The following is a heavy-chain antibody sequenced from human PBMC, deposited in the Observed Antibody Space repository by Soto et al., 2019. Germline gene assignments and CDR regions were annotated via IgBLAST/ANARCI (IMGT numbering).Heavy chain of an antibody. Sequence: GESLKISCKGSGYSFTNYWIGWVRQMPGKGLEWMGMIYPDDSDTKYSPSFQGQVTFSADKSINTAYLQGSSLKASDTAIYYCARLEWLSLAAGFDPWGQGTLVTVSS. CDR2: IYPDDSDT. J-gene: IGHJ5*02. D-gene: IGHD3-3*01. CDR1: GYSFTNYW. V-gene: IGHV5-51*01. CDR3: ARLEWLSLAAGFDP.